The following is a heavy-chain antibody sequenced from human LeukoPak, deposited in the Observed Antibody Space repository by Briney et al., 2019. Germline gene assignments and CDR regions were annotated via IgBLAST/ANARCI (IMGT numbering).Heavy chain of an antibody. CDR2: IRYDGSNK. D-gene: IGHD2-15*01. V-gene: IGHV3-30*02. CDR1: GFTFSSYG. J-gene: IGHJ4*02. CDR3: AKDLEDIVVVVAATEFDY. Sequence: GGSLRLSCVASGFTFSSYGMHWVRQAPGKGLEWVAFIRYDGSNKYYADSVKGRFTISRDNSKNTLYLQMNSLRAEDTAVYYCAKDLEDIVVVVAATEFDYWGQGTLVTVSS.